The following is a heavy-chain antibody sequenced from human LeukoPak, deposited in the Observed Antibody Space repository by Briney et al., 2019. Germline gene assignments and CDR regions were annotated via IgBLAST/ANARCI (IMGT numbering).Heavy chain of an antibody. V-gene: IGHV4-34*01. Sequence: SETLSLTCAVYGGSFSGYYWSWIRQPPGKGLEWIGEINHSGGTNYNPSLKSRVTISVDTSKNQFSLKLSSVTAADTAVYYCAGRRGYGSGSYYNVVRYAGSFDYWGQGTLVTVSS. CDR2: INHSGGT. D-gene: IGHD3-10*01. CDR1: GGSFSGYY. J-gene: IGHJ4*02. CDR3: AGRRGYGSGSYYNVVRYAGSFDY.